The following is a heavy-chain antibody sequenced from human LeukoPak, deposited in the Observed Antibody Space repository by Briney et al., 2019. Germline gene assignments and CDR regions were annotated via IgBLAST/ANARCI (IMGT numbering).Heavy chain of an antibody. V-gene: IGHV1-18*04. D-gene: IGHD4-17*01. Sequence: ASVKVSCKASGYTFTSYGISWVRQAPGQGLEWMGWISAYNDNTSYAQKLQGRVTMTTDTSTSTAYMELRSLRSDDTAVYYCARASTAVTNHNWGQGTLVTVSS. CDR2: ISAYNDNT. J-gene: IGHJ4*02. CDR3: ARASTAVTNHN. CDR1: GYTFTSYG.